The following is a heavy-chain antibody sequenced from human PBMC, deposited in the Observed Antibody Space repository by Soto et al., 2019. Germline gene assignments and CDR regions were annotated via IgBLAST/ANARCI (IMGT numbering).Heavy chain of an antibody. CDR1: GFTFSSYA. V-gene: IGHV3-23*01. CDR3: AKDGSKSRDYQHYYYYYMDV. D-gene: IGHD4-17*01. Sequence: EVQLLESGGGLVQPGGSLRLSCAASGFTFSSYAMSWVRQAPGKGLEWVSAISGSGGSTYYADSVKGRFTISRDNSKNALYLQINSLIAEDTAVYYCAKDGSKSRDYQHYYYYYMDVWGKGSTVSVSS. CDR2: ISGSGGST. J-gene: IGHJ6*03.